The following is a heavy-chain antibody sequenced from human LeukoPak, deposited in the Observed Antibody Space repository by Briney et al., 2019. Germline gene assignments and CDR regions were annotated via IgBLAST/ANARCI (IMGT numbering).Heavy chain of an antibody. D-gene: IGHD2-2*01. V-gene: IGHV4-61*02. Sequence: PSETLSLTCTVSGDSISSGDYYWSWIRQPAGKGLEWVGRISSSGSTNYNPSLKSRVTISVDTSKNQFSLKLSSVTAADTAVYYCARGAGYCSSTSCYAGGLDYWGQGTLVTVSS. CDR3: ARGAGYCSSTSCYAGGLDY. CDR2: ISSSGST. J-gene: IGHJ4*02. CDR1: GDSISSGDYY.